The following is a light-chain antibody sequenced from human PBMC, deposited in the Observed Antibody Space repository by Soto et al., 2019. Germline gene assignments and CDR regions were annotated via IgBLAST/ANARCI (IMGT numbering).Light chain of an antibody. CDR2: GAS. J-gene: IGKJ2*01. Sequence: EIVMTQSPATLSVSPGGRATLSCRASQSVSTDLAWYQQKPGQAPRLLIYGASTSATAIPARFSGSGSGTEFTLTISSLQSEDFAVYFCQQYNAWPMYTFGQGTKLEIK. CDR3: QQYNAWPMYT. CDR1: QSVSTD. V-gene: IGKV3-15*01.